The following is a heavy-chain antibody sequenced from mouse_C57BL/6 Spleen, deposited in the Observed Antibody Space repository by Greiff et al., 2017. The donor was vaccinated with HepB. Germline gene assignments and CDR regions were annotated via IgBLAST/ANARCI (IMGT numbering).Heavy chain of an antibody. J-gene: IGHJ1*03. CDR2: IYPGSGNT. Sequence: VQLQQSGAELVRPGASVKLSCKASGYTFTDYYINWVKQRPGQGLEWIARIYPGSGNTYYNEKFKGKATLTAEKSSSTAYMQLSSLTSEDSAVYFCARGGYYDGYPRFDVWGTGTTVTVSS. V-gene: IGHV1-76*01. CDR1: GYTFTDYY. D-gene: IGHD2-3*01. CDR3: ARGGYYDGYPRFDV.